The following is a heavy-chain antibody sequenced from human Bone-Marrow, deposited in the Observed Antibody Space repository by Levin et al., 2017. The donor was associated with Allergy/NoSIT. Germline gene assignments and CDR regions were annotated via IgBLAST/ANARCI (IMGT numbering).Heavy chain of an antibody. Sequence: KSSETLSLTCAVYGGSSSGYYWSWIRQPPGKGLEWIGELDHSGGTHYTPSLKSRVTISLDTSKNQVSLRLTSVTAADTAVYFCARSLTMIQGGEFDTWGQGTLVTVPS. CDR3: ARSLTMIQGGEFDT. V-gene: IGHV4-34*01. CDR2: LDHSGGT. J-gene: IGHJ5*02. D-gene: IGHD3-10*01. CDR1: GGSSSGYY.